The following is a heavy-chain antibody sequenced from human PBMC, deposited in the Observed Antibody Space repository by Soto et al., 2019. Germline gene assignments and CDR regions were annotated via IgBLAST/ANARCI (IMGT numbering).Heavy chain of an antibody. D-gene: IGHD6-13*01. CDR1: GGSFSGYY. CDR2: INHSGST. Sequence: SETLSLTCAVYGGSFSGYYWSWIRQPPGKGLEWIGEINHSGSTNYNPSLKSRVTISVDTSKNQFSLKLSSVTAADTAVYYCARATKLEGRYSSSWYYGYWGQGTLVTVSS. J-gene: IGHJ4*02. CDR3: ARATKLEGRYSSSWYYGY. V-gene: IGHV4-34*01.